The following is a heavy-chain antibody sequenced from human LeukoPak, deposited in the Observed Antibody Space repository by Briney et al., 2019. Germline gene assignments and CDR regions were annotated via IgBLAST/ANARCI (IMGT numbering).Heavy chain of an antibody. J-gene: IGHJ4*02. V-gene: IGHV3-23*01. CDR2: ISGSGGST. Sequence: GGSLRLSCAASGFTFSSYEMNWVRQAPGKGLEWVSAISGSGGSTYYADSVKGRFTISRDNSKNTLYLQMNSLRAEDTAVYYCAKLTVTHHRGYYSDYWGQGTLVTVSS. CDR3: AKLTVTHHRGYYSDY. CDR1: GFTFSSYE. D-gene: IGHD4-17*01.